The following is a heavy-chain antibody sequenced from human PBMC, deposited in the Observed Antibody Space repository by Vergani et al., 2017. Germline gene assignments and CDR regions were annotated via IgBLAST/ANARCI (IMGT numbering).Heavy chain of an antibody. CDR2: TRPHEDGA. CDR1: GLTLSSYG. CDR3: GKTQGTVVGTWWFDP. J-gene: IGHJ5*02. D-gene: IGHD1-7*01. Sequence: QVQLVESVGGVVQPGGSMRLSCSASGLTLSSYGVHWVRQAPGRGLESVTFTRPHEDGAFYSASVRGRFTVSRDNSKNTLYLGMNRLNVDDTAIYYCGKTQGTVVGTWWFDPWGQGTPVTVSS. V-gene: IGHV3-30*02.